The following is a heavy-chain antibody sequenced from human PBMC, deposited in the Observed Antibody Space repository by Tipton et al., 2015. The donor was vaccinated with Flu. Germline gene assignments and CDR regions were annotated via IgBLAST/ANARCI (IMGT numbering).Heavy chain of an antibody. V-gene: IGHV4-59*12. J-gene: IGHJ4*02. CDR2: IYNNAYT. Sequence: TLSPTCTVSGGSIGSYYWNWIRQPPGKGLEWIGYIYNNAYTKYNPSLENRVTISVDTSKKQFSLQLRSVTAADTAVYYCARDPSLGIPDFFDYWGRGTLVTASS. D-gene: IGHD2-2*02. CDR1: GGSIGSYY. CDR3: ARDPSLGIPDFFDY.